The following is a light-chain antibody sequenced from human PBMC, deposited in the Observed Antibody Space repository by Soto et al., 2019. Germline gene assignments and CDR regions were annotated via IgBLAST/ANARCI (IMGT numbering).Light chain of an antibody. V-gene: IGKV1-39*01. CDR2: AAS. J-gene: IGKJ1*01. CDR3: QQSYSTPRT. CDR1: QSISSY. Sequence: DIQMTLSPSSLSAYVGDRVTITCRASQSISSYLYWYQQKPEKAPYLLIYAASSLQSGDPSRFSGSGSGTDFTLTISSLQPEDFATYYCQQSYSTPRTFGQGTKVEIK.